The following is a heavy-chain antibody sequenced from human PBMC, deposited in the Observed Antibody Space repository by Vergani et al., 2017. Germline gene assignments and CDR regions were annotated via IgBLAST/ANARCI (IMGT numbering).Heavy chain of an antibody. CDR1: GYTFTGYY. CDR2: INPNSGGT. Sequence: QVQLVQSGAEVKKPGASVKVSCKASGYTFTGYYMHWVRQAPGQGLEWMGWINPNSGGTNYAQKFQGRVTMTRDTSISTAYRELSRLRSDDKAVYYCAGVDYGDYVLSYYGMDVWGQGTTVTVSS. V-gene: IGHV1-2*02. D-gene: IGHD4-17*01. J-gene: IGHJ6*02. CDR3: AGVDYGDYVLSYYGMDV.